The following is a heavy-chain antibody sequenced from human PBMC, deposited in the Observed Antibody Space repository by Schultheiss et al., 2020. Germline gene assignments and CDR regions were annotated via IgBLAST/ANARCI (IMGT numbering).Heavy chain of an antibody. D-gene: IGHD3-22*01. CDR3: AGGAYYYDSSGYYRVDAFDI. V-gene: IGHV3-48*02. CDR1: GFTFNNYG. Sequence: GESLKISCAASGFTFNNYGMSWVRQAPGKGLEWVSYISSSSSTIYYADSVKGRFTISRDNAKNSLYLQMNSLRDEDTAVYYCAGGAYYYDSSGYYRVDAFDIWGQGTMVTVSS. CDR2: ISSSSSTI. J-gene: IGHJ3*02.